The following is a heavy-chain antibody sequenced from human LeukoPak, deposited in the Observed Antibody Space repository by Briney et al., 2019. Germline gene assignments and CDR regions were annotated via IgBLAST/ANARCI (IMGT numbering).Heavy chain of an antibody. CDR1: GYSFTSYG. CDR3: ARDGGQQVLVNYYSYGMDV. Sequence: ASVKVSCKASGYSFTSYGINWVRRAPGQGLEWMGWISPYNGNTRHAEDPQGRLSMTTDTSASTAYMELRSLTSEDTAVYYCARDGGQQVLVNYYSYGMDVWGQGTTVTVSS. J-gene: IGHJ6*02. V-gene: IGHV1-18*01. D-gene: IGHD2-8*02. CDR2: ISPYNGNT.